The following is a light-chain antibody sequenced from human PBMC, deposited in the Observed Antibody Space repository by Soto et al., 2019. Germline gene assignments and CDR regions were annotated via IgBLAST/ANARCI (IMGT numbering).Light chain of an antibody. Sequence: EILLTQSPGTLSLSPGERATLSCRASQSVSNNYLAWYQPKPGEAPRLLIYGASNRATGIPDRLSGSGSGTDFTLPIRRLEPEDFAVYYCQQYGGSGTFGQGTKVDIK. CDR3: QQYGGSGT. V-gene: IGKV3-20*01. J-gene: IGKJ1*01. CDR2: GAS. CDR1: QSVSNNY.